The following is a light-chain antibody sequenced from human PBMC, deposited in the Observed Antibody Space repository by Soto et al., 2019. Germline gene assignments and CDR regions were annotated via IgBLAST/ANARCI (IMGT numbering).Light chain of an antibody. J-gene: IGLJ2*01. CDR1: SSNIGSNY. V-gene: IGLV1-47*01. CDR2: RAS. CDR3: AAWDDTLNGLV. Sequence: QSVLTQPPSASGTPGQRVTISCSGSSSNIGSNYVYWYQQVPGTAPRLLMYRASQRPLGVPDRFSGSKSGTSASLAISGLRSEDEADYYCAAWDDTLNGLVFGGGTKLTVL.